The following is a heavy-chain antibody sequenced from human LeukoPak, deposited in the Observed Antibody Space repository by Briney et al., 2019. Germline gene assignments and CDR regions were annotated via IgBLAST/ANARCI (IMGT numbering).Heavy chain of an antibody. V-gene: IGHV4-4*07. CDR1: GGSISSYY. Sequence: SETLSLTCTVSGGSISSYYWSWIRQPAGKGLEWIGRIYTSGSTNYNPSLKSRVTMSVDTSKNQFSLKLSSVTAADTAVYYCARHGGVLRYFDWLFAYWGQGTLVTVSS. CDR3: ARHGGVLRYFDWLFAY. J-gene: IGHJ4*02. D-gene: IGHD3-9*01. CDR2: IYTSGST.